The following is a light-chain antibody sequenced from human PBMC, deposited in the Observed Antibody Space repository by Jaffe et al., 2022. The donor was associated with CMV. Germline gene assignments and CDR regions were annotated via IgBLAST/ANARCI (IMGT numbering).Light chain of an antibody. CDR2: DTS. V-gene: IGKV3-11*01. J-gene: IGKJ4*01. CDR1: QSVITY. Sequence: EVVLTQSPATLSLSPGGRATLSCRASQSVITYLAWYQQRPGQAPRLLIYDTSNRATGIPARFSGSGSGTDFILTISSLEPEDSAVYYCQQRSNWPLTFGGGTKVEIK. CDR3: QQRSNWPLT.